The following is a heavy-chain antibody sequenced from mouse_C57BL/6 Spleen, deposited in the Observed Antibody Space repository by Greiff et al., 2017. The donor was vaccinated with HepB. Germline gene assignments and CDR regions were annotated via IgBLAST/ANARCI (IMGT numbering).Heavy chain of an antibody. V-gene: IGHV5-6*01. Sequence: EVMLVESGGDLVKPGGSLKLSCAASGFTFSSYGMSWVRQTPDKRLEWVATINSGGSYTYYPDSVKGRFTISRDNAKNTLYLQMSSLKSEDTAMYYCARSDGSHWGQGTLVTVSA. CDR3: ARSDGSH. CDR1: GFTFSSYG. D-gene: IGHD2-3*01. J-gene: IGHJ3*01. CDR2: INSGGSYT.